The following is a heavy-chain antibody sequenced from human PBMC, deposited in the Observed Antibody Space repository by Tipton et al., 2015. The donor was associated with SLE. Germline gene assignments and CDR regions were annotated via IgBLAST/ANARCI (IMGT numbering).Heavy chain of an antibody. V-gene: IGHV3-73*01. J-gene: IGHJ4*02. Sequence: GSLRLSCAASGFTFSGSAMHWVRQASGKGLEWVGRIRSKANSYATAYAASVKGRFTISRDDSKNTAYLQMNSLKTEDTAVYYCTRQGQVMATMGYWGQGTLVTVSS. D-gene: IGHD5-24*01. CDR3: TRQGQVMATMGY. CDR1: GFTFSGSA. CDR2: IRSKANSYAT.